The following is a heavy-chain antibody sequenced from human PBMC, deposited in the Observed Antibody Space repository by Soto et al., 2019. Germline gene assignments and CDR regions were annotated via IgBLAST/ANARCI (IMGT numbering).Heavy chain of an antibody. CDR3: ITDHRGY. CDR2: ISSSGDSI. CDR1: GFTFKDYH. J-gene: IGHJ4*02. V-gene: IGHV3-11*01. Sequence: GGSLRLSCAASGFTFKDYHMTWIRQAPGKGLEWISYISSSGDSIYYADSVKGRFTISRDSAKNSLLLQMNSLKIEDTGIYYCITDHRGYWGLGTLVTVSS. D-gene: IGHD2-15*01.